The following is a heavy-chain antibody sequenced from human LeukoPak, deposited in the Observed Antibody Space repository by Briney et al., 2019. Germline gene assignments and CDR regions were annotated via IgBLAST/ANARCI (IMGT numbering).Heavy chain of an antibody. V-gene: IGHV3-74*01. D-gene: IGHD3-22*01. CDR3: ARDRGSGYYQNQLYIDY. Sequence: GGSLRLSCAVSGFTFSSYWMHWVRQAPGKGLVWVSRINSDGSSTSYADSVKGRFTISRDNAKNTLYLQMNSLRAEDTAVYYCARDRGSGYYQNQLYIDYWGQRTLVTVSS. J-gene: IGHJ4*02. CDR1: GFTFSSYW. CDR2: INSDGSST.